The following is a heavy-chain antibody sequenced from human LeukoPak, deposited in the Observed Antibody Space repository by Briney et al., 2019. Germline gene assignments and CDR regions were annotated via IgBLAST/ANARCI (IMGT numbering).Heavy chain of an antibody. CDR1: GFTVSSNY. D-gene: IGHD3-22*01. CDR2: IYSGGTT. Sequence: PGGSLRLSCAASGFTVSSNYMSWVRQAPGKGLEGGSVIYSGGTTYYPDSVKGRFTISRDNSNNTLYLQRNILRAEDTAVYYCARVDNYEGYMDVWGKGTTVTVSS. CDR3: ARVDNYEGYMDV. V-gene: IGHV3-53*01. J-gene: IGHJ6*03.